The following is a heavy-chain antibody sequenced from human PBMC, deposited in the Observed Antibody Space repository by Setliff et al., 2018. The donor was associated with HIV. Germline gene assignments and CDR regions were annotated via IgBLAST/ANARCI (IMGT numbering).Heavy chain of an antibody. CDR3: VKGGMTNAAFNI. CDR1: GFTFSTYG. V-gene: IGHV3-23*01. J-gene: IGHJ3*02. Sequence: GGSLRLSCAASGFTFSTYGMSWVRQTPGKGLEWVSGITASGPNTYYTDSVKGRFTISRDNSKNTLYLQMNSLRLEDTALYYCVKGGMTNAAFNIWGPGTMVTVSS. CDR2: ITASGPNT. D-gene: IGHD3-16*01.